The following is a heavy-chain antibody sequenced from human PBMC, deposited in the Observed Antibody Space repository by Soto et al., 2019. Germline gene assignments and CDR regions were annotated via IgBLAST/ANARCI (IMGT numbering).Heavy chain of an antibody. J-gene: IGHJ6*04. V-gene: IGHV4-59*08. Sequence: SDTLSLTCTVSGGSISSYYWSWIRQPPGKGLEWIGYIYYSGSTNYNPSLKSRVTISVDTSKNQFSLKLSSVTAADTAVYYCARHLYYYDSSGYYYVHYYYGMDGWGKGTTVTISS. CDR2: IYYSGST. CDR1: GGSISSYY. D-gene: IGHD3-22*01. CDR3: ARHLYYYDSSGYYYVHYYYGMDG.